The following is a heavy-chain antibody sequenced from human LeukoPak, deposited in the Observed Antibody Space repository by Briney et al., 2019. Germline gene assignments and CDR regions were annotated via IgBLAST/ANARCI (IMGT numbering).Heavy chain of an antibody. Sequence: GRSLRLSCSASGFTFSTYGMHWVRQAPGKGLEWVALISYDGSNKYYADSVKGRFTISRDNSKNTLYLQMNSLRAEDTAVYYCARGPAATSGSYYVGDYWGQGTLVTVSS. D-gene: IGHD1-26*01. CDR1: GFTFSTYG. CDR3: ARGPAATSGSYYVGDY. J-gene: IGHJ4*02. CDR2: ISYDGSNK. V-gene: IGHV3-30*03.